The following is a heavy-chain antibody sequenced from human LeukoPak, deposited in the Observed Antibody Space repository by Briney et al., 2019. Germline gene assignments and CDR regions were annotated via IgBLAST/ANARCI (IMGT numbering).Heavy chain of an antibody. CDR2: ISDGGWT. CDR1: GFTFSSCA. D-gene: IGHD4-17*01. J-gene: IGHJ4*02. V-gene: IGHV3-23*01. CDR3: AKECDYGNTSHMPCY. Sequence: PGGSLRLSCAASGFTFSSCAMSWVRQAPGKGLEWVSSISDGGWTAYTDSVKGRFFISRETATNTLYLQMNSLRVEDTAVYYCAKECDYGNTSHMPCYWGQGTLVTVSS.